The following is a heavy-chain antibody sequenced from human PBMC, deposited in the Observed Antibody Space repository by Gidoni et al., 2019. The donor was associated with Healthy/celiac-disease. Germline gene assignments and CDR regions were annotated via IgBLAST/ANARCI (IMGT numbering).Heavy chain of an antibody. CDR2: IDSGGST. Sequence: EVQLVESGGGVVQPGGSLRPSCAASGFPVSSNYMGWVRQAPGKGLEWVSVIDSGGSTYYADSVKGRFTISRDNSKNTLYLQMNSLRAEDTAVYYCARDQGYGGHGMDVWGQGTTVTVSS. CDR3: ARDQGYGGHGMDV. CDR1: GFPVSSNY. V-gene: IGHV3-66*02. J-gene: IGHJ6*02. D-gene: IGHD5-12*01.